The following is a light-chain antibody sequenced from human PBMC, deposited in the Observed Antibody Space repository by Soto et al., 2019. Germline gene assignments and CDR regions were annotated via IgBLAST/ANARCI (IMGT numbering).Light chain of an antibody. Sequence: EITITQSPPTLSGYVGDRVTITCRASQTISSWLAWYQQKPGKAPKLLIYKASTLKSGVPSRFSGSGSGTEFTLTISSLQPDDFATYYCQHYNSYSTFGQGTKVDI. CDR1: QTISSW. CDR3: QHYNSYST. J-gene: IGKJ1*01. V-gene: IGKV1-5*03. CDR2: KAS.